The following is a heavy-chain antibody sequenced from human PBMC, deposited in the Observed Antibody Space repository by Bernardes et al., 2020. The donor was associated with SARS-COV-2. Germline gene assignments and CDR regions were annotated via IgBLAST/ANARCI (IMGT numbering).Heavy chain of an antibody. CDR3: VRERDASMASYYYYGMDV. V-gene: IGHV1-2*02. D-gene: IGHD5-18*01. J-gene: IGHJ6*02. CDR2: INPQSGGT. Sequence: ASVKVSCKTSGYTFTAYYLHWVRQAPGQGLEWMGWINPQSGGTKYAQKFRGRVTMTRDTSINTVSMDLTRLRSDDTAIYYCVRERDASMASYYYYGMDVWGQRTTVTVSS. CDR1: GYTFTAYY.